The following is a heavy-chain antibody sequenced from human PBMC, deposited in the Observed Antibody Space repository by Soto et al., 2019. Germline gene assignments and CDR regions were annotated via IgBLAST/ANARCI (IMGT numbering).Heavy chain of an antibody. CDR2: ISSSSSYI. V-gene: IGHV3-21*01. D-gene: IGHD6-13*01. J-gene: IGHJ4*02. Sequence: GGSLRLSCAASGFPFSSYSMNWVRQAPGKGLEWVSSISSSSSYIYYADSVKGRFTISRDNAKNSLYLQVNSLRAEDTAVYYCAREGIAAALDYWGQGTLVTVSS. CDR3: AREGIAAALDY. CDR1: GFPFSSYS.